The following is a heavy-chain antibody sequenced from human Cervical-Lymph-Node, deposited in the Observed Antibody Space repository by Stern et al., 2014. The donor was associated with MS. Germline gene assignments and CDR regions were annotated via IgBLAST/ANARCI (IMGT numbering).Heavy chain of an antibody. CDR2: IIPMFGTP. CDR3: GRDEGRLQAVDV. V-gene: IGHV1-69*18. CDR1: GVTFSRSA. J-gene: IGHJ3*01. Sequence: MQLVESGPEARTLGSSVKGTCKASGVTFSRSAITWTLQAPGQGFEGFGRIIPMFGTPKYDKKFAGTVSITAEESTTTVYMELTGLRSDDRSVYYCGRDEGRLQAVDVWGQGTLVTVSS. D-gene: IGHD4-11*01.